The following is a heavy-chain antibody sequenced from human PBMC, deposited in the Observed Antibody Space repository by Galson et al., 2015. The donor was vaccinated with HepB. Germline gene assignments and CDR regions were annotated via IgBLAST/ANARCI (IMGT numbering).Heavy chain of an antibody. D-gene: IGHD3-16*02. CDR1: GFTLSTYA. CDR2: ISYDGSNE. J-gene: IGHJ6*02. V-gene: IGHV3-30*18. CDR3: AKDQIGYTSFYYGMDV. Sequence: SLRLSCAASGFTLSTYAMNWVRQAPGKGLEWVALISYDGSNEYYADSVKGRFTISRDNSKNTVSLQMNGLRAEDTAVYYCAKDQIGYTSFYYGMDVWGQGTTVTVSS.